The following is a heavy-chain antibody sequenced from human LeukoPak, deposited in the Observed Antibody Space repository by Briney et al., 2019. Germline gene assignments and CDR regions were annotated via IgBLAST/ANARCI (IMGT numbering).Heavy chain of an antibody. CDR3: ASTPTFSGSYFWFDP. CDR2: IYYSGST. D-gene: IGHD1-26*01. V-gene: IGHV4-59*01. CDR1: GGSISSYY. Sequence: SETLSLTCTVSGGSISSYYWSWIRQPPGKGLEWIGYIYYSGSTNYNPSLKSRVTISVDTSKNQFSLKLSSVTAADTAVYYCASTPTFSGSYFWFDPWGQGTLVTVSS. J-gene: IGHJ5*02.